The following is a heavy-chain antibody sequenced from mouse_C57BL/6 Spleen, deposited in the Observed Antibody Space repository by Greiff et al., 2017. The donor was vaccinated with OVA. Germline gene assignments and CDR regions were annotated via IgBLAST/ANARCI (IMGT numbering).Heavy chain of an antibody. V-gene: IGHV14-2*01. Sequence: EVKLQESGAELVKPGASVKLSCTASGFNIKDYYMHWVKQRTEQGLEWIGRIDPEDGETKYAPKFQGKATITADTSSNTAYLQLSSLTSEDTAVYYCARRGWDNAMDYWGQVTSVTVSS. CDR1: GFNIKDYY. CDR2: IDPEDGET. CDR3: ARRGWDNAMDY. D-gene: IGHD4-1*01. J-gene: IGHJ4*01.